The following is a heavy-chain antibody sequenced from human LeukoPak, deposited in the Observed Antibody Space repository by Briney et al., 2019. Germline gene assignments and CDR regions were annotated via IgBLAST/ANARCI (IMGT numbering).Heavy chain of an antibody. CDR1: GYTFTGYY. CDR3: ARDYVHYDYVWGSYRLNY. V-gene: IGHV1-2*02. D-gene: IGHD3-16*02. Sequence: ASVNVSCKASGYTFTGYYMHWVRQAPGQGLEWMGWINPNSGGTNYAQKFQGRVTMTRDTSISTAYMELSRLRSDDTAVYYCARDYVHYDYVWGSYRLNYWGQGTLVTVSS. J-gene: IGHJ4*02. CDR2: INPNSGGT.